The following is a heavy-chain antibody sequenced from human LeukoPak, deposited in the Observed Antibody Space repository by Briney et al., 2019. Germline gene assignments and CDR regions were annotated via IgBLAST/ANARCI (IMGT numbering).Heavy chain of an antibody. D-gene: IGHD5-12*01. Sequence: ASVKVSCKASGYTFTGYYMHWVRQAPGQGLEWMGWINPNSGGTNYAQKFQGRVTMTRDTSISTAYMELSRLRSDDTAVYYCATGVEGYSGYDKYYYYYYMDVWGKGTTVTISS. J-gene: IGHJ6*03. CDR1: GYTFTGYY. V-gene: IGHV1-2*02. CDR2: INPNSGGT. CDR3: ATGVEGYSGYDKYYYYYYMDV.